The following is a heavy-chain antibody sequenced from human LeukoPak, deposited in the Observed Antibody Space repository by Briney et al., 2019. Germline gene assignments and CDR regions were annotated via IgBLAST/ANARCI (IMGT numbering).Heavy chain of an antibody. CDR1: GGSISSSSYY. D-gene: IGHD2-15*01. V-gene: IGHV4-39*07. J-gene: IGHJ6*02. Sequence: SETLSLTCTVSGGSISSSSYYWGWIRQPPGKGLEWIGSIYYSGSTNYNPSLKSRVTISVDTSKNQFSLKLSSVTAADTAGYYCAGGYCRGVSGTTPLRALPYYYYGMDFWGQGTTVTVSS. CDR2: IYYSGST. CDR3: AGGYCRGVSGTTPLRALPYYYYGMDF.